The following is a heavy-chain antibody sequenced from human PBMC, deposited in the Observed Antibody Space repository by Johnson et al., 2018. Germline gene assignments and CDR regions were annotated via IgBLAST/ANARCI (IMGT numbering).Heavy chain of an antibody. CDR3: ARGMGLGGGSSGWHDAFDI. CDR1: GGSISSYY. V-gene: IGHV4-59*01. CDR2: IYYSGTT. D-gene: IGHD6-19*01. J-gene: IGHJ3*02. Sequence: QVQLQESGPGLVKPSETLSLTCTVSGGSISSYYWSWIRQPPGKGLEWIGYIYYSGTTNYNPSLTSRVTISVDTSKNQFSLTLSSGTAADTAVYYCARGMGLGGGSSGWHDAFDIWGQGTMVTVSS.